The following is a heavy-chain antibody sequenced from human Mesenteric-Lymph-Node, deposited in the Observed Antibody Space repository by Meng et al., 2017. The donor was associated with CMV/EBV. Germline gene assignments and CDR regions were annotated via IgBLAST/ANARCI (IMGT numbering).Heavy chain of an antibody. Sequence: TFFGFSLTTNGGGVGWSRQPPGKALEWLAVIYWDDDKRYSPSLTSRLTLTKDTSKNQVVLTMTNMDPVDTATYYCARLGSGIYSLDYWGQGTLVTVSS. CDR3: ARLGSGIYSLDY. D-gene: IGHD3-10*02. V-gene: IGHV2-5*02. CDR2: IYWDDDK. J-gene: IGHJ4*02. CDR1: GFSLTTNGGG.